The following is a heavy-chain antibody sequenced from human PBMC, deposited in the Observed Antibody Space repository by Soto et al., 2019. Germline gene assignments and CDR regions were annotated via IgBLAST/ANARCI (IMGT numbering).Heavy chain of an antibody. CDR1: GGSISSTFYY. CDR2: IYYSGST. J-gene: IGHJ6*02. Sequence: PSETLSLTCTVSGGSISSTFYYWVWIRQPPGKGLEWIGSIYYSGSTSYNPSHNPSPKSRVTISVDTSKNQFSLKLSSVTAADTAVYYCARDDSSSSNYYYGMDVWGQGTTVTVSS. V-gene: IGHV4-39*07. D-gene: IGHD6-6*01. CDR3: ARDDSSSSNYYYGMDV.